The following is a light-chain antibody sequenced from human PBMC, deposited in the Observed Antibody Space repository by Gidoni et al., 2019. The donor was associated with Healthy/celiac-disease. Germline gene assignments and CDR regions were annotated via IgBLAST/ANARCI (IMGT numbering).Light chain of an antibody. V-gene: IGKV3-11*01. CDR3: QQRSTCPLT. CDR1: QRLSSY. Sequence: EIVLTQSPATLSLSPGERATLSCRASQRLSSYLAWYQQKPGQAPRLRIYDASNRATGIPARFSGSGSGTDFPLTISSLEPEYFSVYYCQQRSTCPLTFGGGTKVEIK. J-gene: IGKJ4*01. CDR2: DAS.